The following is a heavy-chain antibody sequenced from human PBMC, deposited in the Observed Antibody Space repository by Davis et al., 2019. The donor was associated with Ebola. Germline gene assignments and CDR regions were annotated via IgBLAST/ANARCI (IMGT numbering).Heavy chain of an antibody. CDR3: ARERRDAFDI. CDR1: GYTFTNYA. V-gene: IGHV1-3*01. J-gene: IGHJ3*02. CDR2: INAGNGNT. Sequence: ASVKVSCKASGYTFTNYAIHWVRQAPGQRLEWMGWINAGNGNTKYSQKFQGRVTITADESTSTAYMELSSLRSEDTAVYYCARERRDAFDIWGQGTMVTVSS.